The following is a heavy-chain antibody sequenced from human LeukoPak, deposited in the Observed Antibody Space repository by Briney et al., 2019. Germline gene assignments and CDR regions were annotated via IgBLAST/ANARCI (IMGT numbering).Heavy chain of an antibody. Sequence: PGGSLRLSCAASGFTVSSNYMSWVRQAPGKGLEGVSVIYSGGNTYYADSVKGRFTISRDNSKNTLYLQMNSLRAEDTAVYYCAKGVWNLYNWNQIDYWGQGTLVTVSS. CDR2: IYSGGNT. CDR3: AKGVWNLYNWNQIDY. V-gene: IGHV3-66*01. CDR1: GFTVSSNY. D-gene: IGHD1-20*01. J-gene: IGHJ4*02.